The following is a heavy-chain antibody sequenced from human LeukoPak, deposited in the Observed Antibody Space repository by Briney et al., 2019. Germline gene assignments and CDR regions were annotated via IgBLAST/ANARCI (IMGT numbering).Heavy chain of an antibody. Sequence: SETLSLTCAVYGGSFSGYYWSWLRQPPGKGLEWIGYIYYSGSTNYNPSLKSRVTISVDTSKNQFSLKLSSVTAADTAVYYCARVHYYDSSGYLDYWGQGTLVTVSS. CDR1: GGSFSGYY. D-gene: IGHD3-22*01. J-gene: IGHJ4*02. V-gene: IGHV4-59*01. CDR3: ARVHYYDSSGYLDY. CDR2: IYYSGST.